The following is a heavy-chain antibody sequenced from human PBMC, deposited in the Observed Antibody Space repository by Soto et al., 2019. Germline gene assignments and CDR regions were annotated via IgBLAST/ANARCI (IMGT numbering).Heavy chain of an antibody. V-gene: IGHV1-2*02. CDR3: ARSYSYGTRYFYDY. Sequence: ASVKVSCKASGYTFTGYYMHWVRQAPGQGLEWMGWINPNSGGTNYAQKFQGRVTITRDTSISTAYMELSRLRSDDTAVYYCARSYSYGTRYFYDYWGQRTLVTGSS. CDR1: GYTFTGYY. CDR2: INPNSGGT. J-gene: IGHJ4*02. D-gene: IGHD5-18*01.